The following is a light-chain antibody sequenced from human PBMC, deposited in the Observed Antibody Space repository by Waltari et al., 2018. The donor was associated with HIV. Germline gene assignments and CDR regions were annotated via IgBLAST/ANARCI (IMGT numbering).Light chain of an antibody. J-gene: IGKJ1*01. V-gene: IGKV3-15*01. CDR2: DSS. CDR1: QSVSTY. CDR3: QQYSDWPRA. Sequence: EIVVTQFPALLSVFRGVRASPSCTVSQSVSTYLAWYHQVPGQAPRLLISDSSNRATGVPDRFSGSGSGTHFILTISSLQSEDSGVYYCQQYSDWPRAFGLGTKVEV.